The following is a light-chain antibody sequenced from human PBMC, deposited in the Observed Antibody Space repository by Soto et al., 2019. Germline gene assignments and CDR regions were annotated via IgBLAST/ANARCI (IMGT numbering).Light chain of an antibody. V-gene: IGKV3-15*01. Sequence: EIVLTQSPATLSLSPGERATLSCRASQSFSSIYLAWYQQKPGQAPRLLIYGASTRATDIPARFSGSESGTEFTLTINSLQSEDFAAYYCQEFNNSWTFGQGTKLEIK. CDR2: GAS. CDR1: QSFSSIY. J-gene: IGKJ1*01. CDR3: QEFNNSWT.